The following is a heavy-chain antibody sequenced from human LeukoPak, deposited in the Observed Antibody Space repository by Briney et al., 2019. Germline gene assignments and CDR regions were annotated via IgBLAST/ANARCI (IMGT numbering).Heavy chain of an antibody. CDR2: IYTSGST. CDR1: GGSISSGSYY. Sequence: SQTLSLTCTVSGGSISSGSYYWSWIRQPAGKGLEWIGCIYTSGSTNYNPSLKSRVTISVDTSKNQFSLKLSSVTAADTAVYYCARVRITMVRGAPVWFDHWGQGTLVTVSS. V-gene: IGHV4-61*02. D-gene: IGHD3-10*01. CDR3: ARVRITMVRGAPVWFDH. J-gene: IGHJ5*02.